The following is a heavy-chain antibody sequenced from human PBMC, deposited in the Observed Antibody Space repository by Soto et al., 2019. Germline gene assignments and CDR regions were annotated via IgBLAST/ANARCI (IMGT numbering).Heavy chain of an antibody. CDR2: IYHSGST. CDR1: GGSISSGGYS. D-gene: IGHD7-27*01. J-gene: IGHJ5*02. CDR3: ARVPGA. V-gene: IGHV4-30-2*01. Sequence: QLQLQESGSGLVKPSQTLSLTCAVSGGSISSGGYSWSWIRQPPGKGLEWIGYIYHSGSTYSNPPLTRRVSISVGRSKNQFSLKLSSVTAADTAVYYCARVPGAWGEGTLGSVSS.